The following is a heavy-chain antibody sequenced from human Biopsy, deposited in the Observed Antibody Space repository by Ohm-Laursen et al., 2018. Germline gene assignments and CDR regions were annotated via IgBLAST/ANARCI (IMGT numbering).Heavy chain of an antibody. CDR3: ATSLPSHWESAALEN. Sequence: GTLSLTCTVSGGSITSYYRSWIRRPPGKRLEWIGYIYYSGSTNYNPSLKSRVTISEDRSKNQFSLKLKSVTAADTAVYYCATSLPSHWESAALENWGQGILVTVSS. V-gene: IGHV4-59*12. J-gene: IGHJ4*02. D-gene: IGHD6-6*01. CDR2: IYYSGST. CDR1: GGSITSYY.